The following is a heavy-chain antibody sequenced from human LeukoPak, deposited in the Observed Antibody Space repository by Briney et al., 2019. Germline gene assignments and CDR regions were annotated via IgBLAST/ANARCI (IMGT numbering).Heavy chain of an antibody. CDR1: GASINNYY. V-gene: IGHV4-59*01. Sequence: PSETLSLTCTVSGASINNYYWTWIRQSPGKELEWIGCIFGGVTTHHNPSLDGRVTISVDTSRTQFSLILTSTTAADTAVYYCLTVSTATRSFDIWGPGTTVSVSS. D-gene: IGHD1-1*01. CDR3: LTVSTATRSFDI. CDR2: IFGGVTT. J-gene: IGHJ3*02.